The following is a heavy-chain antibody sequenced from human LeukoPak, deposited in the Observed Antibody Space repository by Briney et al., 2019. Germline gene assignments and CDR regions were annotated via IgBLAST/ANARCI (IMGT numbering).Heavy chain of an antibody. Sequence: ASVKVSCKASGYTFTRYYVHLVRQAPGQGLEWMGWINPNSGGTNYAQKFQGRVTMTRDTSISTAYMELGRLRSDDTAVYYCARDPGSSSGWWEFDYWGQGTLVTVSS. CDR1: GYTFTRYY. V-gene: IGHV1-2*02. CDR2: INPNSGGT. CDR3: ARDPGSSSGWWEFDY. D-gene: IGHD6-19*01. J-gene: IGHJ4*02.